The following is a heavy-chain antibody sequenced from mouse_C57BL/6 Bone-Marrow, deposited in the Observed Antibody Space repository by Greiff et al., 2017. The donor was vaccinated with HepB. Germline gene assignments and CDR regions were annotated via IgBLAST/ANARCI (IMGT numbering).Heavy chain of an antibody. CDR2: INPDSSTI. D-gene: IGHD3-2*02. J-gene: IGHJ4*01. CDR1: GIDFSRYW. CDR3: ARRTAQAPYYAMDY. V-gene: IGHV4-1*01. Sequence: EVQGVESGGGLVQPGGSLKLSCAASGIDFSRYWTSWVRRAPGKGLEWIGEINPDSSTINYAPSLKDKFIISRDNAKNTLYLQMSKVRSEDTALYYCARRTAQAPYYAMDYWGQGTSVTVSS.